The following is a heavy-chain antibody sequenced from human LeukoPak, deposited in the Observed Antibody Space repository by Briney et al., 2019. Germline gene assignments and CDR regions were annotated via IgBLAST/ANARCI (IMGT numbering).Heavy chain of an antibody. Sequence: PGGSLRLSCAASGFTFSSYSMNWVRQAPGKGLEWVSSISSSSSYIYYADSVKGRFTISRDNSKNTLYLQMNSLRAEDTAVYYCAKAHTYYYDSSGPTDAFDIWGQGTMVTVSS. CDR1: GFTFSSYS. J-gene: IGHJ3*02. D-gene: IGHD3-22*01. CDR3: AKAHTYYYDSSGPTDAFDI. V-gene: IGHV3-21*04. CDR2: ISSSSSYI.